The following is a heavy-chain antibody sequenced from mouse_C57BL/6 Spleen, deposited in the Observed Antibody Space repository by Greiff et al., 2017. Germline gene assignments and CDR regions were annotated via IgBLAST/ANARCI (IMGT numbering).Heavy chain of an antibody. CDR3: ARSTIYYYGSSYDYYAMDY. V-gene: IGHV1-82*01. Sequence: QVQLKESGPELVKPGASVKISCKASGYAFSSSWMNWVKQRPGKGLEWIGRIYPGDGDTNYNGKFKGKATLTADKSSSTAYMQLSSLTSEDSAVYFCARSTIYYYGSSYDYYAMDYWGQGTSVTVSS. CDR2: IYPGDGDT. CDR1: GYAFSSSW. D-gene: IGHD1-1*01. J-gene: IGHJ4*01.